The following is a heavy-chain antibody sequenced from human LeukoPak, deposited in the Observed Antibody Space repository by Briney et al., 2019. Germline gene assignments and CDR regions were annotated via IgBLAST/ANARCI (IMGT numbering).Heavy chain of an antibody. J-gene: IGHJ6*03. CDR3: ARGNDFWSGYTYYYYYYMDV. CDR2: IYYRGST. CDR1: GGSISSYY. V-gene: IGHV4-4*07. D-gene: IGHD3-3*01. Sequence: SETLSLTCTVSGGSISSYYWSWIRQPAGKGLEWIGRIYYRGSTNYNPSLKSRVTISVDTSKNQFSLKLSSVTAADTAVYYCARGNDFWSGYTYYYYYYMDVWGKGTTVIVSS.